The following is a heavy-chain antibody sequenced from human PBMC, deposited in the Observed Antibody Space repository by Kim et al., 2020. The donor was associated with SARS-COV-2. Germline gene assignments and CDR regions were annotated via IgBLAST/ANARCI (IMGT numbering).Heavy chain of an antibody. CDR2: IIPIFATA. CDR3: ARGTNDYGDYYHYPTFGDYYGMDV. CDR1: GGTFSSYA. Sequence: SVKVSCKASGGTFSSYAISWVRQAPGQGLEWMGGIIPIFATANYAQKFQGRVTITADESTSTAYMELSSLRSEDTAVYYCARGTNDYGDYYHYPTFGDYYGMDVWGQGTTVTVSS. J-gene: IGHJ6*02. V-gene: IGHV1-69*13. D-gene: IGHD4-17*01.